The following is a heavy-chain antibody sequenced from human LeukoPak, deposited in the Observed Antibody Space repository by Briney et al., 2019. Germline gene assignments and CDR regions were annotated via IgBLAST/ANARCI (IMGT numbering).Heavy chain of an antibody. CDR2: IYYSGST. CDR3: ARDLQYSSPLGY. D-gene: IGHD6-6*01. Sequence: KPSETLSLTCTVSGGSISSYYWSWIRQPPGKGLEWIGYIYYSGSTNYNPSLKSRVTISVDTSKNQFSLKLSSVTAADTAVYYCARDLQYSSPLGYWGQGTLVTVSS. J-gene: IGHJ4*02. CDR1: GGSISSYY. V-gene: IGHV4-59*12.